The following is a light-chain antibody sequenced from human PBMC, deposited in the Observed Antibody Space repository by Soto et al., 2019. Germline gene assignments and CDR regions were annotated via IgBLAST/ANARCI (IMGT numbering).Light chain of an antibody. Sequence: QSVLTQPPSASGSPGQSVTISCTGTSSDVGKYDYVSWYQHHPGKAPKLMIYQVSNRPSGVSNRFSGSKSGNTASLTISGLQAEDEADYYCSSYTSSNTFYVFGTGTKVTVL. CDR1: SSDVGKYDY. V-gene: IGLV2-14*01. CDR3: SSYTSSNTFYV. J-gene: IGLJ1*01. CDR2: QVS.